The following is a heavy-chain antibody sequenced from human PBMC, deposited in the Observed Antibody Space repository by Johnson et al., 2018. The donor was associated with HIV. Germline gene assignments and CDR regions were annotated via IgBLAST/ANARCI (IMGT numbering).Heavy chain of an antibody. D-gene: IGHD2-15*01. CDR1: GFTFSSYA. V-gene: IGHV3-30*03. Sequence: QVQLVESGGGVVQPGRSLRLSCAASGFTFSSYAMHWVRQAPGKGLEWVAVISYDGGDKYYADSVKGRFTISRDNSKSKVFLQMNSLRAEDTALYLCTRSGGGSTTFLDAFDIWGQGTMVTVSS. CDR3: TRSGGGSTTFLDAFDI. J-gene: IGHJ3*02. CDR2: ISYDGGDK.